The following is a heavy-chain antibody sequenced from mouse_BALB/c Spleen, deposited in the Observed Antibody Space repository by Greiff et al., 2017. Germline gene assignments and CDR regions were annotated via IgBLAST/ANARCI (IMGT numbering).Heavy chain of an antibody. CDR3: ARDGYDGRGYYAMDY. J-gene: IGHJ4*01. Sequence: DVMLVESGGGLVKPGGSLKLSCAASGFTFSSYAMSWVRQSPEKRLEWVAEISSGGSYTYYPDTVTGRFTISRDNAKNTLYLEMSSLRSEDTAMYYCARDGYDGRGYYAMDYWGQGTSVTVSS. CDR1: GFTFSSYA. V-gene: IGHV5-9-4*01. D-gene: IGHD2-2*01. CDR2: ISSGGSYT.